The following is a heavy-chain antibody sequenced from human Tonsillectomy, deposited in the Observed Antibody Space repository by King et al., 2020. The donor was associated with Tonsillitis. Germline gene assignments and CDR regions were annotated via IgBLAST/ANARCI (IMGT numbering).Heavy chain of an antibody. V-gene: IGHV3-9*01. Sequence: VQLVESGGGLVQPGRSLRLSCAASGFTFDDYAMHWVRQAPGKGLEWVSGINWNSGNIGYADSVKGRFTISRDNAQNSLYLQMNSLRAEDTALYYCAKDIEWRHTSGWLGCGIDVWGHGTTVTVSS. J-gene: IGHJ6*02. D-gene: IGHD6-19*01. CDR1: GFTFDDYA. CDR3: AKDIEWRHTSGWLGCGIDV. CDR2: INWNSGNI.